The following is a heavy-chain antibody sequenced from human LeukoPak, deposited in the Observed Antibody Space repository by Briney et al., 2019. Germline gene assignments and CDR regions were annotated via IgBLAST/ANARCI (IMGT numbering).Heavy chain of an antibody. CDR2: IYWDGGST. CDR1: GFTFDDYA. Sequence: GGSLRLSCAASGFTFDDYAMHWVRQAPGKGLEWVSLIYWDGGSTYYADSVKGRFTISRDNSKNSLYLQMNSLRAEDAAVYYCARGTSSWRGVDYWGQGTLVTVSS. CDR3: ARGTSSWRGVDY. J-gene: IGHJ4*02. D-gene: IGHD6-13*01. V-gene: IGHV3-43D*03.